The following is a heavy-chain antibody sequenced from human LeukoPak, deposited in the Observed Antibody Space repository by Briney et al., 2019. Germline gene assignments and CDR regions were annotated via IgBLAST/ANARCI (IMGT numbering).Heavy chain of an antibody. CDR2: IYTSGST. Sequence: SETLSLTCTVSGNSFGDYYWSWIRQPAGKGLEWIGRIYTSGSTTYNPSLKSRVTISVDTSKNQFSLKLSSVTAADTAVYYCATHRQGYYGDYASDYWGQGTLVTVSS. V-gene: IGHV4-4*07. CDR1: GNSFGDYY. J-gene: IGHJ4*02. D-gene: IGHD4-17*01. CDR3: ATHRQGYYGDYASDY.